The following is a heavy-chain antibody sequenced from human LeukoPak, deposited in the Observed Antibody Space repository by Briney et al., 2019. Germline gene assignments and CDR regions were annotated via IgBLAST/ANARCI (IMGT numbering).Heavy chain of an antibody. CDR3: AGDFWSGYYFRD. CDR1: GGSISSYY. CDR2: IHTSGST. Sequence: SETLSLTCTVSGGSISSYYWNWIRQPAGKGLEWIGRIHTSGSTNYNPSLKSRVTMSVDTSKNKFSLKLSSVTAADTAAYYCAGDFWSGYYFRDWGQGTLVTVSS. V-gene: IGHV4-4*07. D-gene: IGHD3-3*01. J-gene: IGHJ4*02.